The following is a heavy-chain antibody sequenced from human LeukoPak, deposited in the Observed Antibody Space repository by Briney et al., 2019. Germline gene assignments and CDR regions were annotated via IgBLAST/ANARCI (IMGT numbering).Heavy chain of an antibody. V-gene: IGHV4-34*01. CDR2: INHSGST. J-gene: IGHJ6*03. Sequence: PSETLSLTCAVYGGSFGGYYWSWIRQPPGKGLEWIGEINHSGSTNYNPSLKSRVTISVDTSKNQFSLKLSSVTAADTAVYYCARNYSSSLVLDYYYMDVWGKGTTVTVSS. D-gene: IGHD6-13*01. CDR1: GGSFGGYY. CDR3: ARNYSSSLVLDYYYMDV.